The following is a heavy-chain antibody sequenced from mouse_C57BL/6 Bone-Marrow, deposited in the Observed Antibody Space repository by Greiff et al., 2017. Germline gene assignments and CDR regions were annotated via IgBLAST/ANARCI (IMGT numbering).Heavy chain of an antibody. V-gene: IGHV1-81*01. J-gene: IGHJ1*03. CDR3: ARKKGKKNYWYFDV. CDR1: GYTFTSYG. Sequence: QVQLQQSGAELARPGASVKLSCKASGYTFTSYGISWVKQRTGQGLEWIGEIYPRSGNTYYNEKFKGKATLTADKSSSTAYMELRSLTSEDSAVYFCARKKGKKNYWYFDVWGTGTTVTVSS. CDR2: IYPRSGNT.